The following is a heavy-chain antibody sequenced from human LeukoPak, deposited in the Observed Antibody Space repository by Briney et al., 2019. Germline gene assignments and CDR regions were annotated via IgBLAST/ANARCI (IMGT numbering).Heavy chain of an antibody. CDR2: IGSSGGGI. CDR3: AIDPNWGTHY. CDR1: GFTFSTYT. Sequence: PGGSLRLSCAASGFTFSTYTMYWVRHPPGKRLEWVSIIGSSGGGIHYADSVKGRFTISRDNSKNALYLQMNSLRVEDTAVYYCAIDPNWGTHYWGQGTLVTVSS. V-gene: IGHV3-23*01. D-gene: IGHD7-27*01. J-gene: IGHJ4*02.